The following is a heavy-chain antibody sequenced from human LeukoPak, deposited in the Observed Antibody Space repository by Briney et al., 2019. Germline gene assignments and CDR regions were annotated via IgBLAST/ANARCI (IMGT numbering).Heavy chain of an antibody. CDR1: GFSFGDYD. CDR3: ARAGYSKDDAFDI. J-gene: IGHJ3*02. Sequence: GGSLRLSCTASGFSFGDYDMNWVRQAPGKGLEWVSVIYSGGSTYYADSVKGRFTISRDNSKNTLYLQMNSLRAEDTAVYYRARAGYSKDDAFDIWGQGTMVTVSS. V-gene: IGHV3-66*01. CDR2: IYSGGST. D-gene: IGHD3-9*01.